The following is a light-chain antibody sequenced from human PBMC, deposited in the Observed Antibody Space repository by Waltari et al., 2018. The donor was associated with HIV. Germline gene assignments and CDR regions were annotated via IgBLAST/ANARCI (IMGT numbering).Light chain of an antibody. Sequence: SYVLTQPPSVSVAPGQTARITCGGNNIAATKSVHWYRLNPGQAPVVVIHDERDRPSGIPDRFSGSSSGDTATLTISRAEAGDEADYYCQVWDGRGDPVIFGGGTKLAVV. CDR3: QVWDGRGDPVI. CDR1: NIAATKS. CDR2: DER. J-gene: IGLJ2*01. V-gene: IGLV3-21*02.